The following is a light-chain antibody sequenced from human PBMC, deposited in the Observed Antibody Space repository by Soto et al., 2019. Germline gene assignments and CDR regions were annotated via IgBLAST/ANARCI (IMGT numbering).Light chain of an antibody. CDR3: SSYTTNITFV. Sequence: QSALTQPPSVSGSPGQSVTISCTGTSSDVGSYNRVSWYQQPPGIAPKLLIYEVSNRPSGVPDRFSGSKSGNTASLTISGLQAEDEADYYCSSYTTNITFVFGGGTRSPS. V-gene: IGLV2-18*02. CDR2: EVS. CDR1: SSDVGSYNR. J-gene: IGLJ2*01.